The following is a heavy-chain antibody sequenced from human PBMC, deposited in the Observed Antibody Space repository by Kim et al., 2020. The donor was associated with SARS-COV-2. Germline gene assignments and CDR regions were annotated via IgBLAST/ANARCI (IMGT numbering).Heavy chain of an antibody. V-gene: IGHV3-48*01. CDR3: ATEMVAAFDFHYGLDV. J-gene: IGHJ6*02. D-gene: IGHD2-15*01. CDR2: IGENASST. CDR1: GFVFSSYA. Sequence: GGSLRLSCVGSGFVFSSYAVSWVRQAPGKGLEWIASIGENASSTKYADSVRGRFTISRDNDKQSLFLQLASVRAEDTAVYYCATEMVAAFDFHYGLDVWGHGTTVTASS.